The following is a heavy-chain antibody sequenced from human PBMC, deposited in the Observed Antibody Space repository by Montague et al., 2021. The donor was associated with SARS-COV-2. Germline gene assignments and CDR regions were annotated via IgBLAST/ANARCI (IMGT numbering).Heavy chain of an antibody. Sequence: SETLSLTCSVSGHSISSYYWCWIRQSLGKGLEWVGHSYHSGGTNSNPSLNRHVTISLDTSKNQFSLQLTTVTAADTALYYCARGYSSSYYGARWFDPWGQGTLVTVSS. D-gene: IGHD6-13*01. CDR2: SYHSGGT. CDR3: ARGYSSSYYGARWFDP. CDR1: GHSISSYY. V-gene: IGHV4-59*01. J-gene: IGHJ5*02.